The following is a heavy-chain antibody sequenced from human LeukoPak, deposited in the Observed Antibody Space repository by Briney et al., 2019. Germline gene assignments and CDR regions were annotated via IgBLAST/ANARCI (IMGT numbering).Heavy chain of an antibody. CDR2: IYYSGSI. Sequence: PPETLSLTCTVSGGSISSYYWSWIRQPPGKGLEWIGYIYYSGSINYNPSLKSRVTISVDTSKNQFSLKLSSVTAADTAVYYCARTSWLQSSYYFDYWGQGTLVTVSS. J-gene: IGHJ4*02. CDR3: ARTSWLQSSYYFDY. CDR1: GGSISSYY. V-gene: IGHV4-59*08. D-gene: IGHD5-24*01.